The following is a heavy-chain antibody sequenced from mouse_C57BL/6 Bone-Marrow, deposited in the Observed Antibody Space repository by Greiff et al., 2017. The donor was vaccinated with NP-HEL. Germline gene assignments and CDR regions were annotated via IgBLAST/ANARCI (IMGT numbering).Heavy chain of an antibody. D-gene: IGHD3-2*02. CDR2: ITHSGET. CDR1: GFPITSGYY. Sequence: VHLVESGPGLVKPSQSLFLTCSITGFPITSGYYWIWIRQSPGKPLEWMGYITHSGETFYNPSLQSPISITRETSKNQFFLQLNSVTTEDTAMYYCAGDRMRLSWFAYWGQGTLVTVSA. V-gene: IGHV12-3*01. J-gene: IGHJ3*01. CDR3: AGDRMRLSWFAY.